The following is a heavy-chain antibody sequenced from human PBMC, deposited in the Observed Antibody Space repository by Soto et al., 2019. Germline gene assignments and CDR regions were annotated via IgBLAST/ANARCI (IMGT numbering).Heavy chain of an antibody. D-gene: IGHD3-9*01. J-gene: IGHJ4*02. CDR1: GFTFSLSD. CDR2: ISGGGGST. V-gene: IGHV3-23*01. CDR3: AKGPEYDILTGCDY. Sequence: EVQLLESGGGFVQPGESLRLSCAASGFTFSLSDMSWVRQAPGRGLEWVSSISGGGGSTEYADSVKGRFTISRDNSKDTVHLQMNSLRAEDTAVYYCAKGPEYDILTGCDYWGQGALVTVSS.